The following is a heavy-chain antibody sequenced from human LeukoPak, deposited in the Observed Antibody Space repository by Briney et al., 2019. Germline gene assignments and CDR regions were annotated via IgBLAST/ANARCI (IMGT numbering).Heavy chain of an antibody. V-gene: IGHV4-59*01. CDR2: IYRTGSS. J-gene: IGHJ4*02. Sequence: PSETLSLTCTVSGDSMGENYWSWIRQPPGKRLEYIGFIYRTGSSNYNPSLKSRVTMSIDTSKNQFSLKLNSVTAADTAVYYCARDRGYCSGGSCYYFDYWGQGTLVTVSS. CDR1: GDSMGENY. D-gene: IGHD2-15*01. CDR3: ARDRGYCSGGSCYYFDY.